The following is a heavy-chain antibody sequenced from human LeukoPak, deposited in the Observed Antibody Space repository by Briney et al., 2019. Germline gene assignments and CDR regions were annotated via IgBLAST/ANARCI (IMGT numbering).Heavy chain of an antibody. V-gene: IGHV5-51*01. CDR3: ARLGGDTYYFGSASYPNWYFDL. D-gene: IGHD3-10*01. CDR2: IYPDDSDT. CDR1: GYSFTTYW. Sequence: RESLKISCQASGYSFTTYWIGWVRQMPGKGLECMGIIYPDDSDTTYSPSFQGQVTISADKSFSTAYLQWSSLKASDTAIYYCARLGGDTYYFGSASYPNWYFDLWGRGTLVTVSS. J-gene: IGHJ2*01.